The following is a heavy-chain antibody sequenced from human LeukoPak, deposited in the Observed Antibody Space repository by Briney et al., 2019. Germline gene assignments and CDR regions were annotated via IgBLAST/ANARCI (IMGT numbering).Heavy chain of an antibody. V-gene: IGHV4-31*03. D-gene: IGHD3-10*01. CDR1: GGSISSGGYS. Sequence: PSETLSLTCTVSGGSISSGGYSWSWIRQHPGKGLEWIGYIYYSGSTYYNPSLKSRVTISVDTSKNQFSLKLSSVTAADTAVYYCARVPLYYYGSGSYYPHAFYFDYWGQGTLVTVSS. CDR3: ARVPLYYYGSGSYYPHAFYFDY. CDR2: IYYSGST. J-gene: IGHJ4*02.